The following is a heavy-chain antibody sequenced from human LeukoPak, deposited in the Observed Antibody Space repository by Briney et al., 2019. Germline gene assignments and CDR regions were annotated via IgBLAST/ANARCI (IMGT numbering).Heavy chain of an antibody. CDR1: GGSISSYY. Sequence: PSETLSLTCTVSGGSISSYYWSWIRQPPGKGLEWIGYIYYSGSTNYNPSLKRRVTISVDTSKNQFSLKLSPVTAADTAVYYCARGHDYWYFDLWGRGTLVTVSS. V-gene: IGHV4-59*01. D-gene: IGHD3-3*01. CDR3: ARGHDYWYFDL. J-gene: IGHJ2*01. CDR2: IYYSGST.